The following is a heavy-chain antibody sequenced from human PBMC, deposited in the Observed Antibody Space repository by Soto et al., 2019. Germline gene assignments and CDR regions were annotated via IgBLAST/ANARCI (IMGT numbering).Heavy chain of an antibody. J-gene: IGHJ6*02. V-gene: IGHV4-59*01. CDR3: ARDRPMTRLGSYYYGMDV. CDR1: GGSISSYY. Sequence: SETLSLTCTVSGGSISSYYWSWIRQPPGKGLEWIGYIYYSGCTNYNPSLKSRVTISVDTSKNQFSLKLSSVTAADTAVYYCARDRPMTRLGSYYYGMDVWGQGTTVTVSS. D-gene: IGHD7-27*01. CDR2: IYYSGCT.